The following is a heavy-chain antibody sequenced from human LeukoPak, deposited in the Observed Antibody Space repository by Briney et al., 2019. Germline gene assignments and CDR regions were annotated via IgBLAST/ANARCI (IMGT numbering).Heavy chain of an antibody. J-gene: IGHJ6*02. CDR3: ARTIRTGSYFTYGMDV. CDR2: IYSGGNT. CDR1: GFTVSINY. Sequence: GGSLRLSCAASGFTVSINYMSWVRQAPGKGLEWVSVIYSGGNTYYADSVKGRFTISRDNSKNTLYLQMNSLRAEDTAVYYCARTIRTGSYFTYGMDVWGQGTTVTVSS. D-gene: IGHD1-26*01. V-gene: IGHV3-53*05.